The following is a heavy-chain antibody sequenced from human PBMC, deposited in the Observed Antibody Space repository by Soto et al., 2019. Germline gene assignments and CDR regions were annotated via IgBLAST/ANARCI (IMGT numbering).Heavy chain of an antibody. CDR3: ARDLWGYCGTDCYPLDV. Sequence: SETLSLTFTVSGGSISRCHWSWIRQPAGKGLEWIGYMYNTGSTVYNPPFKSRVTISVDTSKNQFCLKLNSVTAADTAVYYCARDLWGYCGTDCYPLDVWGQVTTVTVS. CDR1: GGSISRCH. D-gene: IGHD2-21*02. CDR2: MYNTGST. V-gene: IGHV4-59*01. J-gene: IGHJ6*02.